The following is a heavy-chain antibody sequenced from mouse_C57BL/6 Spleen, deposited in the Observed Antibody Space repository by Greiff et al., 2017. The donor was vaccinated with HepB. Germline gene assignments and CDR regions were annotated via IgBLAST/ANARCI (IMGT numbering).Heavy chain of an antibody. D-gene: IGHD1-1*01. CDR3: ARGHGSSYYFDY. J-gene: IGHJ2*01. CDR1: GFTFSDYY. Sequence: EVKVEESGGGLVQPGGSLKLSCAASGFTFSDYYLYWVRQTPEKRLEWVAYISNGGGSTYYPDNVKGRFTISRDNAKNTLYLQMSRLKSEDTAMYYCARGHGSSYYFDYWGQGTTLTVSS. CDR2: ISNGGGST. V-gene: IGHV5-12*01.